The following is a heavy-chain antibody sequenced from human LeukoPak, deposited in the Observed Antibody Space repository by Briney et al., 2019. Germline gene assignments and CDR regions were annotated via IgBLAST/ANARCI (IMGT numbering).Heavy chain of an antibody. CDR3: ARKNGLDY. CDR1: GFTFSSTW. CDR2: IHSDGSTT. V-gene: IGHV3-74*01. J-gene: IGHJ4*02. Sequence: GGSLRLSCAASGFTFSSTWMHWFRQVPGKGPVWVSRIHSDGSTTIYADSVKGRFTISRDNARNSLYLQMNSLRAEDTAVYYCARKNGLDYWGQGTLVTVSS. D-gene: IGHD2-8*01.